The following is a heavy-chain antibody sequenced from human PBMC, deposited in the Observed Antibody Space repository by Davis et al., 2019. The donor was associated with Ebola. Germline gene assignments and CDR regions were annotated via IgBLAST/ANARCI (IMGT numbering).Heavy chain of an antibody. V-gene: IGHV3-23*01. CDR2: ISSAGGSGAGIT. CDR3: ASRRYCPSPICSIAGVFDS. D-gene: IGHD2-2*01. Sequence: GGSLRLSCVASGFAFTSNAMSWVRQAPGKGLEWVSTISSAGGSGAGITFYADSVKGRFTVSRDDSKNTLYLQVNSLRAEDTAVYYCASRRYCPSPICSIAGVFDSWGQGTLVTVSS. CDR1: GFAFTSNA. J-gene: IGHJ4*02.